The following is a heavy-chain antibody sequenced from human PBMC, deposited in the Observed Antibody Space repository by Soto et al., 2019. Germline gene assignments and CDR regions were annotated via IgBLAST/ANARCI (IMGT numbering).Heavy chain of an antibody. CDR1: GYTFSSYG. V-gene: IGHV1-18*01. Sequence: QVQLVQSGAEVKKPGASVKVSCKTSGYTFSSYGISWVRQAPGQGLEWMGWISTYKGDTHYVQNLQGRVTLTTDTSTSTAYMELRSLRSDDTAVYYCARAYGDCYFDYWGQGTLVTVSS. J-gene: IGHJ4*02. CDR2: ISTYKGDT. D-gene: IGHD4-17*01. CDR3: ARAYGDCYFDY.